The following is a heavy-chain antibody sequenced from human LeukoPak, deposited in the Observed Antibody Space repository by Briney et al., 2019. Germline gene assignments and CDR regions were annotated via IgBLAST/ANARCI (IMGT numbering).Heavy chain of an antibody. J-gene: IGHJ4*02. CDR2: ISGSGGIT. V-gene: IGHV3-23*01. D-gene: IGHD6-13*01. Sequence: SAGSLRLSCAASGFTFSSYTMSWVRQAPGKGKEWVSLISGSGGITYYADSVKGRFTISRDNSKNTLYLQMDSLRAEDTAVYYCAKDSAAVGGPTTDWGQGTLVTVSS. CDR3: AKDSAAVGGPTTD. CDR1: GFTFSSYT.